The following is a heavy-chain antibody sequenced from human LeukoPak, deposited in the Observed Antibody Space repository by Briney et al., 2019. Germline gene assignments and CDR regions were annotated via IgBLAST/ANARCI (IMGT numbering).Heavy chain of an antibody. CDR2: INPNSGGT. Sequence: ASLKVSCKASGYTFTGYYMHWVRQAPGQGLEWMGWINPNSGGTNYAQKFQGRVTMTRDTSISTAYMELSRLRSDDTAVYYCARDNRYSSGWYGAFDIWGQGTMVTVSS. J-gene: IGHJ3*02. CDR1: GYTFTGYY. V-gene: IGHV1-2*02. CDR3: ARDNRYSSGWYGAFDI. D-gene: IGHD6-19*01.